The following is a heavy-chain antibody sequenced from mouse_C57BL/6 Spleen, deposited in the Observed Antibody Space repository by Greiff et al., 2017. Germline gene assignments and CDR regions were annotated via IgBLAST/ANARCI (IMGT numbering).Heavy chain of an antibody. J-gene: IGHJ2*01. D-gene: IGHD2-2*01. V-gene: IGHV5-9*01. CDR3: ARPGVTGFDY. Sequence: EVQLQESGGGLVKPGGSLKLSCAASGFTFSSYTMSWVRQTPEKRLEWVATISGGGSNTYYPDSVKGRFTIARDNAKNTLYLQMSSLRSEDTASYYCARPGVTGFDYWGQGTTLTVSS. CDR1: GFTFSSYT. CDR2: ISGGGSNT.